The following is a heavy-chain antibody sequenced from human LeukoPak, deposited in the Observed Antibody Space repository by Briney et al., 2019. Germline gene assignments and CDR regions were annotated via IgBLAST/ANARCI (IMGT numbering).Heavy chain of an antibody. D-gene: IGHD6-13*01. J-gene: IGHJ5*02. V-gene: IGHV1-18*01. CDR1: GYTFTSYG. CDR3: ALCGDSSSWYGLNWFDP. Sequence: ASVKVSCKASGYTFTSYGISWVRQAPGQGLEWMGWISAYNGNTNYAQKLQGRVTMTTDTSTSTAYMELRSLRSDDTAVSYCALCGDSSSWYGLNWFDPWGQGTLVTVSS. CDR2: ISAYNGNT.